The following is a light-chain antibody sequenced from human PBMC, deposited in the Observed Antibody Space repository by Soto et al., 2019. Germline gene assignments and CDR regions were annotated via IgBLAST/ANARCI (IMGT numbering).Light chain of an antibody. CDR3: SSYAGSNNV. CDR1: SIDVGGYNY. Sequence: QSALTQRPSASGSPGQSVTISCTGTSIDVGGYNYVSWYQQHPGKAPKLMIYEVSKRPSGVPDRFSGSKSGNTASLTVSGLQAEDEADYYCSSYAGSNNVFVTGTKVTVL. V-gene: IGLV2-8*01. CDR2: EVS. J-gene: IGLJ1*01.